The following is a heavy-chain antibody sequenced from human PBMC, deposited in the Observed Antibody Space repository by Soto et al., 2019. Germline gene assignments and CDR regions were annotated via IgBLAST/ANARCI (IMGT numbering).Heavy chain of an antibody. D-gene: IGHD3-22*01. Sequence: SATLSLTCAVSGGSISSSNWWSWVRQPPGKGLEWIGEIYHSGSTNYNPSLKSRVTISVDKSKNQFSLKLSSVTAADTAVYYCARARNRGYYYDSSGSLALSYWGQGTLVTVSS. CDR3: ARARNRGYYYDSSGSLALSY. V-gene: IGHV4-4*02. CDR2: IYHSGST. J-gene: IGHJ4*02. CDR1: GGSISSSNW.